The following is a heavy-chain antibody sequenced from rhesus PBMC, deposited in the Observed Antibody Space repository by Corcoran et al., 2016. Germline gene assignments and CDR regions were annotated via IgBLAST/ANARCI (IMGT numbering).Heavy chain of an antibody. CDR3: ARSIAAADFDY. Sequence: QVQLQESGPGVVKPSETLSLTCAVSGGSISDSYRWSWIRQPPGKGLEWIGYIYGSSTSTNYNPSLKSRVTISKETAKNQFSLKLSSVTAADTAVYYCARSIAAADFDYWGQGVLVTVSS. V-gene: IGHV4S10*01. D-gene: IGHD6-25*01. J-gene: IGHJ4*01. CDR1: GGSISDSYR. CDR2: IYGSSTST.